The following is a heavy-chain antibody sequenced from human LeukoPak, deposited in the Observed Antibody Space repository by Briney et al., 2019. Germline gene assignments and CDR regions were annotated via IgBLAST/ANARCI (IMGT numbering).Heavy chain of an antibody. CDR2: IYSGGST. D-gene: IGHD2-2*01. Sequence: GSLRLSCAASGFTVSSNYMSWVRQAPGKGLEWVSVIYSGGSTYYADSVKGRFTISRDNSKNTLYLQMNSLRAEDTAVYYCARRRRYCSSTSCYDWFDPWGQGTLVTVSS. CDR1: GFTVSSNY. CDR3: ARRRRYCSSTSCYDWFDP. J-gene: IGHJ5*02. V-gene: IGHV3-53*01.